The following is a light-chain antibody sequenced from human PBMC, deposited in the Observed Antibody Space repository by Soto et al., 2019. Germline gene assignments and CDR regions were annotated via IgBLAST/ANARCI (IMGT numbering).Light chain of an antibody. CDR3: ATWDTSLSAVV. V-gene: IGLV1-51*01. CDR1: SSNIGNYD. CDR2: GNN. J-gene: IGLJ2*01. Sequence: QSVLTQPPSVSAASGQTVTISCSGSSSNIGNYDVSWYQQLPGTAPKLLIYGNNKRPSGIPDRFSGSKSGTSATLGITGLQTGDEAAYYCATWDTSLSAVVFGGGTKLTVL.